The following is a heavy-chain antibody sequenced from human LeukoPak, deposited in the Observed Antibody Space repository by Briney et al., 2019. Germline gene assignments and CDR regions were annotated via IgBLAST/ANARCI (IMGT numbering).Heavy chain of an antibody. CDR1: GFTFSSYA. CDR2: VNWNGGTI. Sequence: GGSLRLSCAASGFTFSSYAMSWVRQAPGKGLEWVSHVNWNGGTIGYADSVKGRFTISRDNSKNTLYLQMNSLRAEDTAVYYCAKRATTVTTLSNWFDPWGQGTLVTVSS. V-gene: IGHV3-23*01. D-gene: IGHD4-17*01. J-gene: IGHJ5*02. CDR3: AKRATTVTTLSNWFDP.